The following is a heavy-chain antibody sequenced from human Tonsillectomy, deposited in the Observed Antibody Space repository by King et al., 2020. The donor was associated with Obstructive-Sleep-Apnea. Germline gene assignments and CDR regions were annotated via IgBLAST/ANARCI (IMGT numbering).Heavy chain of an antibody. Sequence: VQLVESGGGLVQPGGALRLSCAASGFTFSSYAMSWGRQAPGEGLEWGSAISGSGGGTYYGDSVKCRFTISRDNSKNTLYLQMNSLRAEDTAVYYCAKEDEMEDILTGYQDYWGQGTLVTVSS. V-gene: IGHV3-23*04. CDR2: ISGSGGGT. CDR3: AKEDEMEDILTGYQDY. CDR1: GFTFSSYA. J-gene: IGHJ4*02. D-gene: IGHD3-9*01.